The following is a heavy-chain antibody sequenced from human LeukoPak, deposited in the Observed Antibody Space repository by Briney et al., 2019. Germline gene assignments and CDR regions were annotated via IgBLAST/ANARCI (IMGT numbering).Heavy chain of an antibody. D-gene: IGHD5-12*01. CDR3: ANRKQEWLRPFYYFDY. J-gene: IGHJ4*02. Sequence: GASVTVSCKASGYTFTGYYMHWVRQAPGQGLEWMGWINPNSGGTNYAQKFQGRVTMTRDTSISTAYMELSRLRSDDTAVYYCANRKQEWLRPFYYFDYWGQGTLVTVSS. V-gene: IGHV1-2*02. CDR2: INPNSGGT. CDR1: GYTFTGYY.